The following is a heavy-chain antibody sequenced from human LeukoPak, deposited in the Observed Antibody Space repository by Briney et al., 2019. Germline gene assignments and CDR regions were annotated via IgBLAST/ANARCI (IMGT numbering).Heavy chain of an antibody. CDR2: MXXNSGNT. D-gene: IGHD6-13*01. Sequence: WMXXNSGNTGYAQKFQGRVTMTRNTSISTAYMELSSLRSEDTAVYYCASYSSSWYWIAYYGMDVWGQGTTVTVSS. J-gene: IGHJ6*02. V-gene: IGHV1-8*01. CDR3: ASYSSSWYWIAYYGMDV.